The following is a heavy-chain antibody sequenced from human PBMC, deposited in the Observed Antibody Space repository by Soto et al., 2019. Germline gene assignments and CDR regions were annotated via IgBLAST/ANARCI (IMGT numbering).Heavy chain of an antibody. Sequence: GGSLRLSCAASGFTFSSYAMSWVRQAPGKGLEWVSAISGSGGSTYYADSVKGRFTISRDNSKNTLYLKMNSLRAEDTAVYYCAKANYYDCSGYSEVGYYYYGIDVWGQGTTVTVSS. CDR2: ISGSGGST. J-gene: IGHJ6*02. D-gene: IGHD3-22*01. V-gene: IGHV3-23*01. CDR1: GFTFSSYA. CDR3: AKANYYDCSGYSEVGYYYYGIDV.